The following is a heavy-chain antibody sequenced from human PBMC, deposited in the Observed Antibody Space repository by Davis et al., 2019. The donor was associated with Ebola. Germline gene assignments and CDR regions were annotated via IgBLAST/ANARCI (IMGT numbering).Heavy chain of an antibody. CDR1: GFTFSTYS. CDR3: ARVTTYSWQQLVDY. V-gene: IGHV3-21*01. CDR2: ISSDSDYI. J-gene: IGHJ4*02. D-gene: IGHD6-13*01. Sequence: PGGSLRLSCVASGFTFSTYSMSWVRQAPGKGLEWVSSISSDSDYIYYADSAKGRFTISRDNAKNSLYLQMNSLRAEDTAVYYCARVTTYSWQQLVDYWGQGTLVTVSS.